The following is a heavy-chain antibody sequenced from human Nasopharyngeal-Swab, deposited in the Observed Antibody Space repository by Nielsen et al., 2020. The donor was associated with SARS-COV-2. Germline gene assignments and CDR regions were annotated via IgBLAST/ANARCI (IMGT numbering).Heavy chain of an antibody. D-gene: IGHD3-10*01. CDR2: IYYSGST. CDR3: ARDQGGNMVRGVIIKPFDY. J-gene: IGHJ4*02. Sequence: SETLSLTCTVSGGSISSSSYYWGWIRQPPGKGLEWIGSIYYSGSTYYNPSLKSRVTISVDTSKNQFSLKLSSVTAADTAVYYCARDQGGNMVRGVIIKPFDYWGQGTLVTVPS. CDR1: GGSISSSSYY. V-gene: IGHV4-39*07.